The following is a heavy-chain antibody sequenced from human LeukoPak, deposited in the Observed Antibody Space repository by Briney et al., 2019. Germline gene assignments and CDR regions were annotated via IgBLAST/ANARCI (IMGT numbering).Heavy chain of an antibody. CDR3: AKDLHVRSSSTVTTGGVDS. CDR2: ISNSAGNS. CDR1: GFTFSSYA. J-gene: IGHJ4*02. D-gene: IGHD4-17*01. Sequence: GGSLRLSCVASGFTFSSYAMSWVRKTPGKGQEWVSVISNSAGNSYYADSVKGRFTISRDNSKNTLYLQMNSLRADDTAVYYCAKDLHVRSSSTVTTGGVDSWGQGTLVTVSS. V-gene: IGHV3-23*01.